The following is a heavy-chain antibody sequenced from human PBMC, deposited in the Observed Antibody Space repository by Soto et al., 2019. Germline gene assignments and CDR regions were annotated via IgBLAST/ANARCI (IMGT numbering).Heavy chain of an antibody. J-gene: IGHJ6*03. CDR3: ARGRVDDGDYVFGYYYYYMDV. D-gene: IGHD4-17*01. V-gene: IGHV1-18*01. CDR2: ISAYNGNT. CDR1: GYTFTSYG. Sequence: AASVKVSCKASGYTFTSYGISWVRQAPGQGLEWMGWISAYNGNTNYAQKLQGRVTMTTDTSTSTAYMELRSLRSDDTAVYYCARGRVDDGDYVFGYYYYYMDVWGKGTTVTVSS.